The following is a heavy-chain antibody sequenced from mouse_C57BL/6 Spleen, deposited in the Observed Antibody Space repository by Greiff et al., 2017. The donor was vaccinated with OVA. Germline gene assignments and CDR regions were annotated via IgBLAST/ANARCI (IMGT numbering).Heavy chain of an antibody. CDR1: GFSLSTFGMG. D-gene: IGHD2-1*01. CDR2: IWWDDDK. J-gene: IGHJ4*01. V-gene: IGHV8-8*01. Sequence: QVQLKESGPGILQPSQTLSLTCSFSGFSLSTFGMGVGWIRQPSGKGLEWLAHIWWDDDKYYNPALKSRLTISKDTSKNQVFLKIANVVTADTATYYCARIAGDYGNYGAMDYWGQGTSVTVSS. CDR3: ARIAGDYGNYGAMDY.